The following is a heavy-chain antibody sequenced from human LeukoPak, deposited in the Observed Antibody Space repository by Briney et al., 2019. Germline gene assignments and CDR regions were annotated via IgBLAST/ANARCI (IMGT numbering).Heavy chain of an antibody. CDR2: IYYSGST. Sequence: PSQTLSLTCTVSGGSISSGDYYWSWIRQPPGKGLEWIGYIYYSGSTNYNPSLKSRVTISVDTSKNQFSLKLSSVTAADTAVYYCARAGIAAAGPPDYWGQGTLVTVSS. J-gene: IGHJ4*02. CDR3: ARAGIAAAGPPDY. D-gene: IGHD6-13*01. CDR1: GGSISSGDYY. V-gene: IGHV4-61*08.